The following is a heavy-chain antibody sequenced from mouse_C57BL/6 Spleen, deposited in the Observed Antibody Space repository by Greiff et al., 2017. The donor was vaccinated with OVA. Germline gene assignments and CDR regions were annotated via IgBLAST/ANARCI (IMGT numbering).Heavy chain of an antibody. J-gene: IGHJ2*01. CDR1: GYTFTSYW. D-gene: IGHD1-3*01. V-gene: IGHV1-53*01. CDR3: ARSRGYNFFDY. CDR2: INPSNGGT. Sequence: QVQLQQSGTELVTSGSSVNLSCKASGYTFTSYWMHWVKQRPGQGLEWIGNINPSNGGTNYNEKFKSKATLTVDKSSSTAYMQLSSLTSEDSAVYYCARSRGYNFFDYWGQGTTLTVSS.